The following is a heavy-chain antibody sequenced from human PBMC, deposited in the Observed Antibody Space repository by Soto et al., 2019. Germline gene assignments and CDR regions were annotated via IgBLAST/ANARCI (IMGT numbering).Heavy chain of an antibody. D-gene: IGHD2-2*01. CDR3: ARHGRTGIVVVPAAISGYYYYGMDV. Sequence: SETLSLTCTVSGGSISSSSYYWGWIRQPPGKGLEWIGSIYYSGSTYYNPSLKSRVTISVDTSKNQFSLKLSSVTAADTAVYYCARHGRTGIVVVPAAISGYYYYGMDVSGQGPTVTVYS. CDR1: GGSISSSSYY. CDR2: IYYSGST. J-gene: IGHJ6*02. V-gene: IGHV4-39*01.